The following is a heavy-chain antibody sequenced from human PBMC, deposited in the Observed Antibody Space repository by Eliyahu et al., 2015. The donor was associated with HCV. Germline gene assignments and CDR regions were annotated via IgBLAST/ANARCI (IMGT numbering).Heavy chain of an antibody. V-gene: IGHV3-30*09. D-gene: IGHD3-22*01. Sequence: QVHLVESGGGVVQPGRSLRLSCVASELNFSRYAXNWVRQAPGQGLEWVAVISYDGSSKGYADPVKGRFAISREDSKSTLYLEMNSLRPEDTAVYYCVRGRGWSKKGVDYWGQGTLVTVSS. CDR3: VRGRGWSKKGVDY. J-gene: IGHJ4*02. CDR1: ELNFSRYA. CDR2: ISYDGSSK.